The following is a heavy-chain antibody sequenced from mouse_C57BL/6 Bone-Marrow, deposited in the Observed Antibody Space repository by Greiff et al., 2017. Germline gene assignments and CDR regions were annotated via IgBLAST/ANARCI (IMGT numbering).Heavy chain of an antibody. Sequence: VQLKESGPGLVKPSQSLSLTCSVTGYSITSGYYWNWIRQFPGNKLEWMGYISYDGSNNYNPSLKNRISITRDTSKNQFFLKLNSVTTEDTATYYCARDLYYYGSGGFAYWGQGTLVTVSA. CDR2: ISYDGSN. V-gene: IGHV3-6*01. D-gene: IGHD1-1*01. CDR3: ARDLYYYGSGGFAY. J-gene: IGHJ3*01. CDR1: GYSITSGYY.